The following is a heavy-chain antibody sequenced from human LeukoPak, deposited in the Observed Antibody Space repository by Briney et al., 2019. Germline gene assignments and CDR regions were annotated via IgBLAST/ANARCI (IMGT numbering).Heavy chain of an antibody. Sequence: RASVKLSCKASGFPFSRYDLNWVRQATGQGLEWMGWMNPSSGITGYAQRFQDRVTMTTSTSISTAYMELSSLRSDDTAVYYCARSAVYCSGANCHNAFDIWGQGTMVTVSS. CDR2: MNPSSGIT. CDR1: GFPFSRYD. V-gene: IGHV1-8*01. D-gene: IGHD2-2*02. CDR3: ARSAVYCSGANCHNAFDI. J-gene: IGHJ3*02.